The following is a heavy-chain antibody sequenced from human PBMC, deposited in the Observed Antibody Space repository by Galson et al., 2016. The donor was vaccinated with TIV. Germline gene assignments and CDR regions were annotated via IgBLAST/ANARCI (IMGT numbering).Heavy chain of an antibody. CDR3: VKKPFSTVLYGFDN. CDR1: GFNFRNYA. V-gene: IGHV3-23*01. Sequence: SLRLSCAASGFNFRNYAMDWVRQPPGKGLEWVSGITGSGGSTDYGVSVKGRFIVSSDNSKNTLYLQLNSLRADDTALYYCVKKPFSTVLYGFDNWGQGTMVTVSS. D-gene: IGHD2/OR15-2a*01. J-gene: IGHJ3*02. CDR2: ITGSGGST.